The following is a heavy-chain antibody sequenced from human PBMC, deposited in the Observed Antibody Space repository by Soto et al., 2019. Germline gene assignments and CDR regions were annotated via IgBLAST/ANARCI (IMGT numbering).Heavy chain of an antibody. CDR3: ARDKGAGTTPGMDV. CDR1: GYTFTSYG. D-gene: IGHD1-1*01. Sequence: ASVKVSCKASGYTFTSYGISWVRQAPGQGLEWMGWISAYNGNTNYAQNLQGRVTMTTDTSTSTAYMELRSLRSDDTAVYYCARDKGAGTTPGMDVWGQGTTVTVSS. CDR2: ISAYNGNT. V-gene: IGHV1-18*01. J-gene: IGHJ6*02.